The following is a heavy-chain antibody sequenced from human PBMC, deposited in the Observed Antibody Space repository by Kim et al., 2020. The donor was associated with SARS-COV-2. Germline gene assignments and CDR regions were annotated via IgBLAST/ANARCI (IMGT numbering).Heavy chain of an antibody. Sequence: SETLSLTCTVSGDSIYRSSFFWGWIRQPPGKGPEWIGNKYYSGTSDYNPSLKSRITMSVDTSKNQFFLSLTSVTAADTAVYYCARLRGGYYGGYIDYWGPGALVT. CDR3: ARLRGGYYGGYIDY. J-gene: IGHJ4*02. D-gene: IGHD3-22*01. CDR2: KYYSGTS. CDR1: GDSIYRSSFF. V-gene: IGHV4-39*01.